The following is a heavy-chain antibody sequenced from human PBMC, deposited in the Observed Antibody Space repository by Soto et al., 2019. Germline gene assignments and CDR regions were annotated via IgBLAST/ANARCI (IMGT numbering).Heavy chain of an antibody. CDR2: MWYDGSNK. Sequence: GGSLRLSCAASGFTFSSYGMHWVRQAPGKGLEWVAVMWYDGSNKYYADSVKGRFTISRDNSKNTLYLQMNSLRAEDTAVYYCARWGDQVRGGIDYWGQGTLVTVSS. CDR1: GFTFSSYG. D-gene: IGHD3-10*01. V-gene: IGHV3-33*01. CDR3: ARWGDQVRGGIDY. J-gene: IGHJ4*02.